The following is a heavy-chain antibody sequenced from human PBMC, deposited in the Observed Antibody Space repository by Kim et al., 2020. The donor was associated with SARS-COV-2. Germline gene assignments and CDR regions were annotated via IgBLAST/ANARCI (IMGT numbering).Heavy chain of an antibody. D-gene: IGHD3-10*01. CDR2: IYYTEDT. J-gene: IGHJ5*01. V-gene: IGHV4-61*08. Sequence: SETLSLTCTVSGGSVNTAGYYWSWIRQPPGTGLEWIAYIYYTEDTNYNPSLRSRVTISLDTSKNQFSLKLTSVSAADTAMYYCARAPGGFRFDSWGQGTLVTVSP. CDR3: ARAPGGFRFDS. CDR1: GGSVNTAGYY.